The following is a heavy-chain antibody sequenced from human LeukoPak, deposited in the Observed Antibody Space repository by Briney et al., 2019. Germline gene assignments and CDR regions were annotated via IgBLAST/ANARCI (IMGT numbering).Heavy chain of an antibody. V-gene: IGHV4-39*01. CDR2: IYYSGST. Sequence: SETLSLTCTVSGGSISSSSYYWGWIRQPPGKGLEWIGSIYYSGSTYYNPSLKRRVTISVDTSKNQFSLKLSSVTAADTAVYYCAGFERITMVRGVTIDYWGQGTLVTVSS. CDR3: AGFERITMVRGVTIDY. J-gene: IGHJ4*02. CDR1: GGSISSSSYY. D-gene: IGHD3-10*01.